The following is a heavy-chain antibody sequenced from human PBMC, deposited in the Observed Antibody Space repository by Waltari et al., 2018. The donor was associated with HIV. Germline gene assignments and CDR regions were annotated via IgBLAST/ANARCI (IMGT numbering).Heavy chain of an antibody. V-gene: IGHV4-34*02. CDR1: AGSFNGYY. Sequence: QLRLQQWGAGLLKPSATLSLTCAVHAGSFNGYYWSGIRQPPGKGQECIGEINHSGSIKYRPSLKSRFIISVDRYKNQVSLKLTSVTAADTARYYCARGSWGSGMDVWGRGTTVIVSS. CDR3: ARGSWGSGMDV. J-gene: IGHJ6*02. CDR2: INHSGSI. D-gene: IGHD7-27*01.